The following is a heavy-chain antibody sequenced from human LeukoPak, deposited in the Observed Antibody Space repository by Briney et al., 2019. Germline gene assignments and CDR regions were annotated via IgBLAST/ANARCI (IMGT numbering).Heavy chain of an antibody. CDR3: ARVNPTSSGFYAY. Sequence: GGSLRLSCTASGFTFSDYYMSWIRQAPGKGLEWLSYISGSSTNTNYADSVKGRFTISRDNAKNSLYLQMSSLRDEDSAIYYCARVNPTSSGFYAYWGQGTLVTVSS. J-gene: IGHJ4*02. CDR2: ISGSSTNT. V-gene: IGHV3-11*06. D-gene: IGHD3-22*01. CDR1: GFTFSDYY.